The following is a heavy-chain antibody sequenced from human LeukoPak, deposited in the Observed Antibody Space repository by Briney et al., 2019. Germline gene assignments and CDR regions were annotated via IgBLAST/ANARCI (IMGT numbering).Heavy chain of an antibody. Sequence: PGGSLRLSCAASGFTFSNSAMSWVRQAPGKGLVGVSPLRGSGITTYYADSVKGRFTISRDNSKNTHYLQMNSLRAEDTAVYYCAKGIYSGGWSYFDYWGHGTLVTVSS. CDR3: AKGIYSGGWSYFDY. V-gene: IGHV3-23*01. CDR1: GFTFSNSA. D-gene: IGHD6-19*01. CDR2: LRGSGITT. J-gene: IGHJ4*01.